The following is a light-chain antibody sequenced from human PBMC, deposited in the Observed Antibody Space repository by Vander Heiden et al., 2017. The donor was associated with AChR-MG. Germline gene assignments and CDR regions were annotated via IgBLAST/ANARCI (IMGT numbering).Light chain of an antibody. J-gene: IGKJ2*01. V-gene: IGKV3-20*01. CDR3: QQDGSSRYT. Sequence: EIVFTQSPGTLSLSPGERAPLSCRASQSVSSSYLAWYQQKPGQAPRLLIYGASSRATGIPDRFSGSGSGTDFTLTISRLEPEDFAVYYCQQDGSSRYTFGQGTKLEIK. CDR1: QSVSSSY. CDR2: GAS.